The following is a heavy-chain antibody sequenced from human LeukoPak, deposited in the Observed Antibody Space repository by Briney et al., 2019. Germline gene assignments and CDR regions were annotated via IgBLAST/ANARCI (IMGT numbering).Heavy chain of an antibody. J-gene: IGHJ4*02. CDR3: AREGGFYRPLDY. V-gene: IGHV4-39*07. Sequence: SETLSLTCIVSGGSISSGSYYWSWIRQPPGKGLEWIGEVHLDGRTNFNPSLKSRLTMSVDLSENHVSLKLTSVTAADTAVYYCAREGGFYRPLDYSGQGTLVTVSS. D-gene: IGHD6-25*01. CDR1: GGSISSGSYY. CDR2: VHLDGRT.